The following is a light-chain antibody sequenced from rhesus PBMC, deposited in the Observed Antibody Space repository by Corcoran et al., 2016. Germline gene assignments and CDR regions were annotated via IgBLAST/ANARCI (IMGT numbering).Light chain of an antibody. CDR1: ENVNNY. J-gene: IGKJ4*01. V-gene: IGKV1-74*01. CDR2: KAS. Sequence: DIQMTQSPSSLSASVGDRVTITCRASENVNNYLNWYQQKPGTAPQLLIYKASTLQSGVPSRFSGSGSGTVYTFTISSLQPEDVVSYYCQLGYCTPLAFGGGTKVELK. CDR3: QLGYCTPLA.